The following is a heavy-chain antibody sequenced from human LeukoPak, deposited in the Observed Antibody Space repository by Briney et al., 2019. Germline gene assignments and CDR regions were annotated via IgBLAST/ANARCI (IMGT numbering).Heavy chain of an antibody. CDR1: GFSFSSYA. J-gene: IGHJ4*02. D-gene: IGHD1-26*01. CDR3: AKEQWTTKTFDY. V-gene: IGHV3-43*02. Sequence: PGGSLRLSCAASGFSFSSYAMNWVRQAPGKGLEWVSLISGDGGSTYYADSVKGRFTISRDNSKNSLYLQMNSLRTEDTALYYCAKEQWTTKTFDYWGQGTLVTVSS. CDR2: ISGDGGST.